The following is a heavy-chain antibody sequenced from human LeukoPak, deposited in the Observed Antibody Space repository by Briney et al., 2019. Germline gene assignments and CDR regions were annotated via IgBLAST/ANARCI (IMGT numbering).Heavy chain of an antibody. CDR2: MNPNSGNT. J-gene: IGHJ6*03. Sequence: PPASVNVSCKASGYTFTSYDINWVRQAPGQGLEWMGWMNPNSGNTGYAQKFQGRVTITRNTSISTAYMELSSLRSEDTAVYYCASPLAAADNYYMDGWGKGTTGTVSS. V-gene: IGHV1-8*03. CDR3: ASPLAAADNYYMDG. CDR1: GYTFTSYD. D-gene: IGHD6-13*01.